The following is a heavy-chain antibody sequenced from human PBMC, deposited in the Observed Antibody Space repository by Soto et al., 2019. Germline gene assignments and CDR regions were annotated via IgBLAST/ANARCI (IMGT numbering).Heavy chain of an antibody. V-gene: IGHV3-21*01. CDR2: ISSSSSYI. CDR3: ARDPRVYSYGHGGMDV. Sequence: PGGSLRLSWAASGFTFSSYSMNWVRQAPGKGLEWVSSISSSSSYIYYADSVKGRFTISRDNAKNSLYLQMNSLRAEDTAVYYCARDPRVYSYGHGGMDVWGQGTTVTVSS. CDR1: GFTFSSYS. D-gene: IGHD5-18*01. J-gene: IGHJ6*02.